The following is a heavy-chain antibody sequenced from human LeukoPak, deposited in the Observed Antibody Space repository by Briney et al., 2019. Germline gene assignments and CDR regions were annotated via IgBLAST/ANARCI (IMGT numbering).Heavy chain of an antibody. Sequence: SETLSLTCTVSGGSISSYYWSWIRQPPGKGLEWIGYIYYSGSTNYNPSLKSRVTISVDTSKNQFSLKLSSVTAADTAVYYCARAYSSWPIDYWGQGTLVTVSS. V-gene: IGHV4-59*01. J-gene: IGHJ4*02. CDR2: IYYSGST. CDR1: GGSISSYY. CDR3: ARAYSSWPIDY. D-gene: IGHD6-13*01.